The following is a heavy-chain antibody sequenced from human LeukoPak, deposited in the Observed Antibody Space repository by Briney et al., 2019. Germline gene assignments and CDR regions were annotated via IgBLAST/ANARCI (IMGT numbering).Heavy chain of an antibody. J-gene: IGHJ4*02. Sequence: SQTLSLTCTVSGGSISSGDYYWSWIRQPPGKGLEWIGYIYYSGSTYYNPSLKSRVTISVDTSKNQFSLKLSSVTAADTAVYYCARTPWDYDSSGYSGGSGFDYWGQGTLVTVSS. CDR1: GGSISSGDYY. V-gene: IGHV4-30-4*01. D-gene: IGHD3-22*01. CDR2: IYYSGST. CDR3: ARTPWDYDSSGYSGGSGFDY.